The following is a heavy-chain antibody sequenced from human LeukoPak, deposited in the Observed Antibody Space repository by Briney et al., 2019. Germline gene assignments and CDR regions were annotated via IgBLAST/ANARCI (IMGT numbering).Heavy chain of an antibody. V-gene: IGHV1-69*13. Sequence: GASVKVSCKASGYTFTSYDINWMRQATGQGLEWMGGIIPIFGTANYAQKFQGRVTITADESTNTAYMELSSLRSEDTAVYYCARTGIAAAGFHYYGMDVWGQGTTVTVSS. CDR1: GYTFTSYD. D-gene: IGHD6-13*01. J-gene: IGHJ6*02. CDR2: IIPIFGTA. CDR3: ARTGIAAAGFHYYGMDV.